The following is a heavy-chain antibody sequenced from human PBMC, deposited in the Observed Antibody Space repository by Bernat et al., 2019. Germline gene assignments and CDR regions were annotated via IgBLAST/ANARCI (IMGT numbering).Heavy chain of an antibody. CDR2: IYWDDVK. J-gene: IGHJ5*02. CDR3: AHGPRVAYCGGDCYQGWFDP. D-gene: IGHD2-21*02. CDR1: GFSLSTSGVG. V-gene: IGHV2-5*02. Sequence: QITLKESGPTLVKPTQTLTLTCTFSGFSLSTSGVGVGWIRQPPGKALEWLALIYWDDVKRYSPSLKSRLTITKDTSKNQVVLTMTNMDPVDTATYYCAHGPRVAYCGGDCYQGWFDPWGQGTLVTVSP.